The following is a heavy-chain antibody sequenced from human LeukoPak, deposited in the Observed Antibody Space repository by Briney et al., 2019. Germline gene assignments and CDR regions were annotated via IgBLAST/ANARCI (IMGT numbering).Heavy chain of an antibody. Sequence: GGSMILSCEASVFSVSSNYIRWVRHAPWKGREWVSDISDSGGSTYYADSVKGRFTISRDNSKNTLYLQMNSLRAEDTAVYYCAKDEYDFWSGYQGPLYFDYWGQGTLVTVSS. CDR2: ISDSGGST. CDR1: VFSVSSNY. V-gene: IGHV3-23*01. CDR3: AKDEYDFWSGYQGPLYFDY. D-gene: IGHD3-3*01. J-gene: IGHJ4*02.